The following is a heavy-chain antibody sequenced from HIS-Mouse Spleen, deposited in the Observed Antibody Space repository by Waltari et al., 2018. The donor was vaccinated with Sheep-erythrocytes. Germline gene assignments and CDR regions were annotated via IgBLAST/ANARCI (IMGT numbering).Heavy chain of an antibody. CDR2: KSYDGSNK. CDR1: GFTFSSYA. V-gene: IGHV3-30*04. J-gene: IGHJ6*02. CDR3: ARDYGDSSSWYGYYYYYGMDV. D-gene: IGHD6-13*01. Sequence: QVQLVESGGGVVQPRRSLRLSCTASGFTFSSYAMPWFRQAPGKGRLWGAVKSYDGSNKYAADSVKGRFTISRDNSKKPLYLQMNSLRAEDTAVYYCARDYGDSSSWYGYYYYYGMDVWGQGTTVTVSS.